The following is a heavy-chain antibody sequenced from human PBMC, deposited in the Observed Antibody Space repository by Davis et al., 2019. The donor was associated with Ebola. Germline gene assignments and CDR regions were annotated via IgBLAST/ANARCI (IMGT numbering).Heavy chain of an antibody. CDR2: IHYSGST. V-gene: IGHV4-59*11. D-gene: IGHD3-16*01. CDR1: GGSIRSHY. Sequence: PSETLSLTCTVSGGSIRSHYWSWIRQPPGKGLEWIGDIHYSGSTNYYPSLKSRVTISVDTSKNQFSLKLSSVTAADTAVYYCARNPSRLGVFYFDYWGQGTLVTVSS. CDR3: ARNPSRLGVFYFDY. J-gene: IGHJ4*02.